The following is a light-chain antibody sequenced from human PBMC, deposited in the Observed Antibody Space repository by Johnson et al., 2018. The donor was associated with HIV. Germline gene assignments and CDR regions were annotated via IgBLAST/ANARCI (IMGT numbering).Light chain of an antibody. CDR3: GTWGGV. Sequence: QPVLTQPPSVSAAPGQKVTISCSGSSSNIGNNYVSWYQQVPGTAPKLLIYDNNRRPSGILDRFSGSKSGTSATLGITGLQTGDEADYYCGTWGGVFGTGTKVTVL. V-gene: IGLV1-51*01. CDR2: DNN. J-gene: IGLJ1*01. CDR1: SSNIGNNY.